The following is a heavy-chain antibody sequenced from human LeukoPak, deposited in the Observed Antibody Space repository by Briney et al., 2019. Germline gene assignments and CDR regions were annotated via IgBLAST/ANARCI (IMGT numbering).Heavy chain of an antibody. Sequence: GASVKVSCKASGYTFTNYGISWVRQAPGQGLEWMAWINAYNGNTNYAQKLQGRFTITTDNATNTAYMELRSLRSDDTGVYYCARHSSGWSFYFDYWGQGTLVTVSS. CDR1: GYTFTNYG. CDR2: INAYNGNT. D-gene: IGHD6-19*01. V-gene: IGHV1-18*04. CDR3: ARHSSGWSFYFDY. J-gene: IGHJ4*02.